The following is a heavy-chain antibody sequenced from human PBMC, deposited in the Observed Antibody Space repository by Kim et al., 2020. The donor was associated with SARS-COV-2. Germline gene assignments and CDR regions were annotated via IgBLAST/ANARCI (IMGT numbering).Heavy chain of an antibody. J-gene: IGHJ3*02. Sequence: LKSRVTISVDTSKTQFSLKLSSVTAADTAVYYWARDHYDILTGPEGAFDIWGQGTMVTVSS. D-gene: IGHD3-9*01. V-gene: IGHV4-30-2*04. CDR3: ARDHYDILTGPEGAFDI.